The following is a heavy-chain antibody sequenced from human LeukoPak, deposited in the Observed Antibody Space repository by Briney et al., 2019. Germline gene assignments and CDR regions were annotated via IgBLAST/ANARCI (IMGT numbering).Heavy chain of an antibody. J-gene: IGHJ6*03. V-gene: IGHV4-4*07. Sequence: SETLSLTCTVSGGSISSYYWSWIRQPAGKGLEWIGRIYTSGSTNYNPSLKSRVTISVDTSKNQFSLKLSSVTAADTAVYYCARGAAAGPPYYYCYMDVWGKGTTVTVSS. D-gene: IGHD6-13*01. CDR1: GGSISSYY. CDR2: IYTSGST. CDR3: ARGAAAGPPYYYCYMDV.